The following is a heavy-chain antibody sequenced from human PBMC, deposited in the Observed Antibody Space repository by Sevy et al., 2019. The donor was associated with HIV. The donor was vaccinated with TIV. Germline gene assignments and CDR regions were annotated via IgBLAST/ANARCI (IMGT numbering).Heavy chain of an antibody. J-gene: IGHJ4*02. D-gene: IGHD4-4*01. V-gene: IGHV4-34*01. CDR1: GGSLSGYY. CDR2: INHSGST. CDR3: ARGWDYSNYPSYFDY. Sequence: SETLSLTCAVYGGSLSGYYWSWIRQPPGKGLEWIGEINHSGSTNYNPSLKSRVTISVDTSKNQFSLKLSSVTAADTAVYYCARGWDYSNYPSYFDYWGQGTLVTVSS.